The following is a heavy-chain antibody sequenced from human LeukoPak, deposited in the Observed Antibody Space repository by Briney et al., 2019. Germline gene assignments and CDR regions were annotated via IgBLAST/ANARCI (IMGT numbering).Heavy chain of an antibody. CDR2: VSAYDGNT. D-gene: IGHD3-9*01. J-gene: IGHJ4*02. CDR1: GYTFTNSG. V-gene: IGHV1-18*01. Sequence: ASVKVSCKASGYTFTNSGISWVRQAPGQGLEWMGWVSAYDGNTNYAQKLQGRLTMTTDRSTSTAYMELRSLGSDDTAVYYCARSFARDSDILTGFYIGDYWGQGTLVTVSS. CDR3: ARSFARDSDILTGFYIGDY.